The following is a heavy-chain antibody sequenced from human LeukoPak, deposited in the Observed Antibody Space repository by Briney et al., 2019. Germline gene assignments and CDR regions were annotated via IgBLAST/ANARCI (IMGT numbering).Heavy chain of an antibody. CDR3: ARDSRSLAAAGTRFAY. Sequence: GGSLRLSCAASGFTFNSYSMNWVRQAPGKGLEWVSSISSSSSYIYYADSVKGRFTISRDNAKNSLYLQMNSLRAEDTAVYYCARDSRSLAAAGTRFAYWGQGTLVTVSS. CDR1: GFTFNSYS. D-gene: IGHD6-13*01. CDR2: ISSSSSYI. J-gene: IGHJ4*02. V-gene: IGHV3-21*01.